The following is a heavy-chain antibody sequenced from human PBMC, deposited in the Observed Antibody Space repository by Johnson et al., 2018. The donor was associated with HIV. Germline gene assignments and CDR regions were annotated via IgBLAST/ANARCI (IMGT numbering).Heavy chain of an antibody. Sequence: QVQLVESGGGVVQPGRSLRLSCTTSVFIFSSYGMHWVRQSPGKGLEWVAFISSDGSNIYYADSVRGRFTISRDNSNNTLYLQMNSLRPEDTAVYNCALLRFLEWLLPGEAFDIWGQGTMVTVSS. CDR1: VFIFSSYG. CDR3: ALLRFLEWLLPGEAFDI. V-gene: IGHV3-30*03. J-gene: IGHJ3*02. CDR2: ISSDGSNI. D-gene: IGHD3-3*01.